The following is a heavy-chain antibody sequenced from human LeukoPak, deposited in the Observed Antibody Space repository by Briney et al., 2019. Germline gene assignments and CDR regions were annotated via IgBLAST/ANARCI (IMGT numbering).Heavy chain of an antibody. Sequence: GGSLRLSCAASGFTLSNAWMNWVRQAPGKGLEWVSYISSSGATIYYADAVKGRFTISRDNAKNSLYLQMNSLRAEDTAVYYCARDPSRDIKIYDYVWGSYRYTTSGCFDYWGQGTLVTVSS. D-gene: IGHD3-16*02. J-gene: IGHJ4*02. CDR1: GFTLSNAW. V-gene: IGHV3-48*04. CDR2: ISSSGATI. CDR3: ARDPSRDIKIYDYVWGSYRYTTSGCFDY.